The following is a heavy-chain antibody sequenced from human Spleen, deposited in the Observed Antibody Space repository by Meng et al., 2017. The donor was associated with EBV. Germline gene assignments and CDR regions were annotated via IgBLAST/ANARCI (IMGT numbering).Heavy chain of an antibody. V-gene: IGHV4-4*02. J-gene: IGHJ4*02. D-gene: IGHD3-22*01. CDR2: IYHSGRT. CDR3: ARGRGGYYIFDY. Sequence: VQLQECGPGLVNPSALLPLTCTVSGGSSGGYYWYSWVRQPPGKGLEWIGEIYHSGRTNYNPSLKSRATISADKSETQFSLNLKSVTAADTAVYYCARGRGGYYIFDYWGQGTLVTVSS. CDR1: GGSSGGYYW.